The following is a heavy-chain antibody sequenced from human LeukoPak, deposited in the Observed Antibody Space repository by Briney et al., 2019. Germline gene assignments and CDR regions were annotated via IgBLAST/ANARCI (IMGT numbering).Heavy chain of an antibody. CDR3: ARKYSSSRPFDY. J-gene: IGHJ4*02. D-gene: IGHD6-6*01. CDR1: GFTFSDCY. Sequence: GGSLRLSCAASGFTFSDCYMSWIRQAPGKGLEWVSYISSSGGTIYYADSVRGRFTISRDNAKNSLFLQMNTLRAEDTAVYCCARKYSSSRPFDYWGQGTLVTVSS. V-gene: IGHV3-11*04. CDR2: ISSSGGTI.